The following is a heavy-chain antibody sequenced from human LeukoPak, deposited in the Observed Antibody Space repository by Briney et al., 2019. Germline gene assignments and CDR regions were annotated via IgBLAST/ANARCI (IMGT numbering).Heavy chain of an antibody. CDR3: ARHFGVISKGVYYYYYGLDV. CDR2: VYSGGST. D-gene: IGHD3-3*01. CDR1: GFTVSTIY. Sequence: GGSLRLSCAASGFTVSTIYMSWVRQAPGKGLEWVSVVYSGGSTYYADSVKGRFTISRDNSKNTLYLQMSSLRAEDTAVYYCARHFGVISKGVYYYYYGLDVWGQGTTVTVSS. V-gene: IGHV3-66*04. J-gene: IGHJ6*02.